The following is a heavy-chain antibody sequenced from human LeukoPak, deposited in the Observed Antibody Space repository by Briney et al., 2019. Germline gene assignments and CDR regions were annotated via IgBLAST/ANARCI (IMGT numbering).Heavy chain of an antibody. J-gene: IGHJ3*02. CDR1: GFTFSSYA. D-gene: IGHD3-10*01. Sequence: PGGSLRLSCAASGFTFSSYAMSWVRQAPGKGLEWVSAISGSGGSTYYADSVKGRFTISRDNSKNTLYLQMNSLRAEDTAVYYCAKRITMVRGDIPDAFDIWGQGTMVTVSS. CDR3: AKRITMVRGDIPDAFDI. CDR2: ISGSGGST. V-gene: IGHV3-23*01.